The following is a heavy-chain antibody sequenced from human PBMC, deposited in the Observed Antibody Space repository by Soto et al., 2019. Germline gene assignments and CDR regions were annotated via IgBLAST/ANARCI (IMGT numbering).Heavy chain of an antibody. J-gene: IGHJ6*02. Sequence: SETLSLTCAVYGGSFSGYYWSWIRQPPGKGLEWIGEINHSGSTNYNPSLKSRVTISVDTSKNQFSLKLSSVTTADTAVYYCARGAGRGAARLYYYYGMDVWGQGTTVTVSS. D-gene: IGHD6-6*01. CDR1: GGSFSGYY. CDR3: ARGAGRGAARLYYYYGMDV. CDR2: INHSGST. V-gene: IGHV4-34*01.